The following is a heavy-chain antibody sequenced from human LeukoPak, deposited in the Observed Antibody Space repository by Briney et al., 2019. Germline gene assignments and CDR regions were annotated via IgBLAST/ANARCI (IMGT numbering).Heavy chain of an antibody. D-gene: IGHD4-17*01. J-gene: IGHJ5*02. CDR1: GYTFTSYG. CDR3: ARDPFTDMTTVTTDWFDP. V-gene: IGHV1-18*01. Sequence: ASVKVSCKASGYTFTSYGISWVRQAPGQGLEWMGWISAYNGNTNYAQKLQGRVTMTTDTSTSTAYMELRSLRSDDTAVYYCARDPFTDMTTVTTDWFDPWGQGTLVTVSS. CDR2: ISAYNGNT.